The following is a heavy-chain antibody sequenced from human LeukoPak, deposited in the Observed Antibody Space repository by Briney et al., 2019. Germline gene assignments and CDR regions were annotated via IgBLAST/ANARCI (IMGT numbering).Heavy chain of an antibody. CDR1: GASVSGGGNS. D-gene: IGHD4-23*01. Sequence: PSQTLSLTCAVSGASVSGGGNSWRWIRQPPGKGLEWIGWSSHTGSTYYNPSLKSRVTISVDRSNNQFSLKLRSMTAADTAVYYCAGTGVTFDYWGQGTLVIVSS. J-gene: IGHJ4*02. V-gene: IGHV4-30-2*01. CDR3: AGTGVTFDY. CDR2: SSHTGST.